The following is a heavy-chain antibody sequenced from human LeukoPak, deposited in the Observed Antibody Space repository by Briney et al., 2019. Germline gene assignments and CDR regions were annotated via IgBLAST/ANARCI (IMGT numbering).Heavy chain of an antibody. J-gene: IGHJ6*03. D-gene: IGHD1-26*01. CDR3: AKGHGWEASYYYYYMDV. CDR1: GFTFRSYE. Sequence: GGSLRLSCAASGFTFRSYEMNWVRQAPGKGLEGVAFTRYDGSNKYYADSVKGRFTISRDNSKNTLYLKMNSLRAEDTAVYYCAKGHGWEASYYYYYMDVWGKGTTVTISS. CDR2: TRYDGSNK. V-gene: IGHV3-30*02.